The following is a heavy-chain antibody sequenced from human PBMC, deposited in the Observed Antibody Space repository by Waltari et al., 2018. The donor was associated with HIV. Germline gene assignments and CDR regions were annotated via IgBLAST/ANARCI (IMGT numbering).Heavy chain of an antibody. J-gene: IGHJ4*02. CDR2: IYYTGST. Sequence: QLQLLESGPRLVKPSETLSLPCPVSGGPISTHNFYWGWIRQPPGKALEWSGSIYYTGSTYYNPSLESRVTISIDTSKNQFSLKLNSVTDTDTAVYYCARRGADYGNPLDYWGQGTLVTVSS. V-gene: IGHV4-39*01. D-gene: IGHD4-17*01. CDR3: ARRGADYGNPLDY. CDR1: GGPISTHNFY.